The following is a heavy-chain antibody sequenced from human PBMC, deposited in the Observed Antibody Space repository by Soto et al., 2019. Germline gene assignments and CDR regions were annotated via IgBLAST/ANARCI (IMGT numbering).Heavy chain of an antibody. CDR1: GGAISSSSYY. J-gene: IGHJ4*02. Sequence: LQLQESGPGLVKPSETLSLTCTVSGGAISSSSYYWGWIRQPPGKGLEWIGSIYYSGSTYYNPSLRSRVTISVDTSKNQFSLKLTSVTAADTALYYCARGTVTGSSYTTDFEYWGQGTLVTVSS. D-gene: IGHD1-1*01. CDR3: ARGTVTGSSYTTDFEY. V-gene: IGHV4-39*01. CDR2: IYYSGST.